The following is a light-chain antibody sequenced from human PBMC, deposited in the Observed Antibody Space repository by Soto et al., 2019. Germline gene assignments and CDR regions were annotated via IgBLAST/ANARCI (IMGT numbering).Light chain of an antibody. CDR1: HTVSSY. CDR3: QQRSSLT. J-gene: IGKJ4*01. CDR2: DAS. V-gene: IGKV3-11*01. Sequence: VLTLFPGTPCLSLGGRAPLSCRPSHTVSSYLAWYQQKPGQAPRLLIYDASNRATGIPARFSGSGSGTDFTLTISSLEPEDFAVYYCQQRSSLTFGGGSKADIK.